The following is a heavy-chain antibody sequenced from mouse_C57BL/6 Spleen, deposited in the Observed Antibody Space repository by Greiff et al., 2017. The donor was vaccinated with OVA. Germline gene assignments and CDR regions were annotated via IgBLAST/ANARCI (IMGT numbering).Heavy chain of an antibody. J-gene: IGHJ4*01. CDR3: ARDEGYYAMDY. CDR2: IYPGDGDT. Sequence: VQLQESGPELVKPGASVKISCKASGYAFSSSWMNWVKQRPGKGLEWIGRIYPGDGDTNYNGKLKGKATLTADKSSSTAYMQLSSLTSEDAAVYFCARDEGYYAMDYWGQGTSVTVSS. V-gene: IGHV1-82*01. D-gene: IGHD1-2*01. CDR1: GYAFSSSW.